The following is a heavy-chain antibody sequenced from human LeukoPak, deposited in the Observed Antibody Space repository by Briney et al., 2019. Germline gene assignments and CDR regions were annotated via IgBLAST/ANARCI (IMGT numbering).Heavy chain of an antibody. CDR1: GFTFDDYA. Sequence: GPSLRLSCAASGFTFDDYAMHWVRQAPGKRLECVSGISCNSGSIGYADSVKGRFTISRDNAKNSLYLQMNSLRAEDTALYYCAKDTLPQYYYGMDVWGQGTTVTVSS. J-gene: IGHJ6*02. V-gene: IGHV3-9*01. CDR3: AKDTLPQYYYGMDV. CDR2: ISCNSGSI.